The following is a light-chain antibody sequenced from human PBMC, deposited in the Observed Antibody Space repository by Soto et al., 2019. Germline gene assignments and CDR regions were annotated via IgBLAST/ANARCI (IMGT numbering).Light chain of an antibody. J-gene: IGLJ2*01. Sequence: QSVLTQPASVSGSPGQSITISCTGTSSDVGGYNYVSWYQHHPGKAPKLMIYDVSNRPSGVYNRFSGSKSGNTASLTIAGLQAEDEAYYYCSSYTSSSIVVFGGGTKVTVL. CDR2: DVS. CDR3: SSYTSSSIVV. CDR1: SSDVGGYNY. V-gene: IGLV2-14*03.